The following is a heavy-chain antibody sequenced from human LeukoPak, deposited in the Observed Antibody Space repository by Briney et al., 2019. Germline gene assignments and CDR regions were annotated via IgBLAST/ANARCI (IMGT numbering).Heavy chain of an antibody. CDR1: GFTFSTYA. CDR2: ISGSGGST. CDR3: AKVSLGTAMTS. J-gene: IGHJ5*02. Sequence: GGSLRLSCGAPGFTFSTYAMSWVRQAPGKGLDWLSAISGSGGSTYYADSVKGRFTISRDNSKNTLYLQLDSLRAEDTAVYYCAKVSLGTAMTSWGQGTLVTVSS. D-gene: IGHD5-18*01. V-gene: IGHV3-23*01.